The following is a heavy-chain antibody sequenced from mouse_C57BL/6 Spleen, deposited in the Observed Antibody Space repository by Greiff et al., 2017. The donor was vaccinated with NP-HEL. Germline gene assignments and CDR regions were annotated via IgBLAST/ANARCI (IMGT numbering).Heavy chain of an antibody. CDR3: ASLYYDYDGFAY. V-gene: IGHV2-2*01. D-gene: IGHD2-4*01. Sequence: QVQLQQSGPGLVQPSQSLSITCTVSGFSLTSYGVHWVRQSPGQGLEWLGVIWSGGGTDYNAAFISRLSISKDNSKSQVFFKMNSLQADDTAIDYCASLYYDYDGFAYWGQGTLVTVSA. CDR1: GFSLTSYG. J-gene: IGHJ3*01. CDR2: IWSGGGT.